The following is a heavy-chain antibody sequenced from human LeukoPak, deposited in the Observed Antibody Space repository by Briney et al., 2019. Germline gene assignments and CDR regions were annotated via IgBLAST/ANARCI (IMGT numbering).Heavy chain of an antibody. CDR3: AKVPPPYSSGWDYFDY. V-gene: IGHV3-23*01. Sequence: GGSLRLSCAASGFTFSSYAMSWVRQAPGKGLGWVSAISGSGGSTYYADSVKGRFTISRDNSKNTLYLQMNSLRAEDTAVYYCAKVPPPYSSGWDYFDYWGQGTLVTVSS. CDR1: GFTFSSYA. D-gene: IGHD6-19*01. CDR2: ISGSGGST. J-gene: IGHJ4*02.